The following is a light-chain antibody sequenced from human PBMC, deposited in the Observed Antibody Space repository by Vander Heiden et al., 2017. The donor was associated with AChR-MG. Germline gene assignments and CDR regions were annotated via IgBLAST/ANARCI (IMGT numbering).Light chain of an antibody. J-gene: IGLJ3*02. V-gene: IGLV1-47*01. CDR2: RNN. CDR3: AAWDDSLSGWV. CDR1: SSNLGTNH. Sequence: QSVLTQPPSASRTPGQRVTISCSGSSSNLGTNHVFWYQQLQGAAPKLLIFRNNLRPSGIPDRFSGSKSGTSASLAISGLRSEDEADYYCAAWDDSLSGWVFGGGTKLTVL.